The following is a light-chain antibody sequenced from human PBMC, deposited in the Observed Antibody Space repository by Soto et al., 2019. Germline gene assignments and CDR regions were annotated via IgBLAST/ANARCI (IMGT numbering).Light chain of an antibody. CDR2: GND. CDR1: SSNIGSNY. J-gene: IGLJ2*01. CDR3: ATWDSSQTAGI. V-gene: IGLV1-51*01. Sequence: QSVLTQPPSVSAAPGQKVTISCSGSSSNIGSNYVSWYQQLPETAPKLLIYGNDKRPSGIPDRFSGSKSGTSATLGITGLQTGDEADYYCATWDSSQTAGIFGGGTKLTVL.